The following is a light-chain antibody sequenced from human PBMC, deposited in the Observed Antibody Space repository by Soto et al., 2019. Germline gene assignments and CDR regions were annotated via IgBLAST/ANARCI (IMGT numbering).Light chain of an antibody. J-gene: IGLJ1*01. CDR1: SSDVGSYNL. CDR3: CSYAGSSTFYV. V-gene: IGLV2-23*02. Sequence: QSVLTQPASVSGSPGQSITIFCTGTSSDVGSYNLVSWYQQHPGKAPKLMIYEVSKRPSGVSNRFSGSKSGNTASLTISWLQAEDEADYYCCSYAGSSTFYVFGTGTKVT. CDR2: EVS.